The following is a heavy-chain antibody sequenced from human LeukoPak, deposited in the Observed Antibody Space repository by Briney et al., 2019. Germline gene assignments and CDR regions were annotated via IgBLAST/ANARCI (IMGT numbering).Heavy chain of an antibody. CDR1: GYTFTSYD. CDR3: ARALEDYDILTGYDY. D-gene: IGHD3-9*01. V-gene: IGHV1-18*01. CDR2: ISAYNGNT. Sequence: ASVKVSCKASGYTFTSYDINWVRQATGQGLEWMGWISAYNGNTNYAQKLQGRVTMTTDTSTSTAYMELRSLRSDDTAVYYCARALEDYDILTGYDYWGQGTLVTVSS. J-gene: IGHJ4*02.